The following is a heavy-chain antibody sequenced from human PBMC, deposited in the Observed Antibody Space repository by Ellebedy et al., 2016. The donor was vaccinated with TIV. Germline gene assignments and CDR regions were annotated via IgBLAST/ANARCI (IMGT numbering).Heavy chain of an antibody. V-gene: IGHV1-8*02. CDR1: GYTFTSYG. CDR2: MNPNSGNT. Sequence: ASVKVSCXASGYTFTSYGINWVRQATGQGLEWMGWMNPNSGNTGYAQKFQGRVTMTRNTSISTAYMELSSLRSEDTAVYYCARGRRKANYYSSGWLGFDYWGQGTLVTVSS. CDR3: ARGRRKANYYSSGWLGFDY. J-gene: IGHJ4*02. D-gene: IGHD6-19*01.